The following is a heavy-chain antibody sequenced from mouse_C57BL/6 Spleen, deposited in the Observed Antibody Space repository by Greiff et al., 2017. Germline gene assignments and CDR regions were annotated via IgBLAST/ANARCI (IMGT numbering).Heavy chain of an antibody. Sequence: VQLEESGAELVKPGASVKLSCKASGYTFTTYPIEWMKQNPGQSLEWIGNFHPYNDDTKYNEKFKGKATLTIEKSSSTVYLELSRLKSDDSAVYYCARGWYGSIFDYWGQGTTLTVSS. CDR1: GYTFTTYP. CDR2: FHPYNDDT. V-gene: IGHV1-47*01. D-gene: IGHD1-1*01. J-gene: IGHJ2*01. CDR3: ARGWYGSIFDY.